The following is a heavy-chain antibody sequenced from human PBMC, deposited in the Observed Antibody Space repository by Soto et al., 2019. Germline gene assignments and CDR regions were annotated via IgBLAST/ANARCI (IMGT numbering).Heavy chain of an antibody. CDR1: GYTFTSYD. J-gene: IGHJ6*02. CDR2: MNPNSGNT. CDR3: AREGDFWSGYYGYYYYYGMDV. V-gene: IGHV1-8*01. Sequence: QVQLVQSGAEVKKPGASVKVSCKASGYTFTSYDINWVRQATGQGLEWMGWMNPNSGNTGYAQKFQGRVTMTRNTSISTAYMELSSLRSEDTAVYYCAREGDFWSGYYGYYYYYGMDVWGQGTTVTVSS. D-gene: IGHD3-3*01.